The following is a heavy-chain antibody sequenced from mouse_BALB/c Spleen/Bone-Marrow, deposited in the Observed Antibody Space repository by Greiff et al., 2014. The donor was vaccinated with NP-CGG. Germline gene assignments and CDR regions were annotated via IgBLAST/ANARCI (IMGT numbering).Heavy chain of an antibody. CDR3: SRLSYDYDGAWFAY. V-gene: IGHV5-6*01. CDR2: IGSGGSYT. CDR1: GFTFSSYD. J-gene: IGHJ3*01. Sequence: EVKLVESGGDLVRPGGSLKLSCAASGFTFSSYDMSWVRQTPDKRLEWVATIGSGGSYTYYPDSVKGRFTISRDNAKNTLYLQMGSLKSEDTAMYYCSRLSYDYDGAWFAYWGQGTLVTVSA. D-gene: IGHD2-4*01.